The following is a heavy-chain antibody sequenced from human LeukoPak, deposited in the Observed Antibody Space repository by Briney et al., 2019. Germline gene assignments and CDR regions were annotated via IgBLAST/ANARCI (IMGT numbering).Heavy chain of an antibody. CDR2: TNHSGST. CDR3: ARGRRGGWYKNENYFDY. CDR1: GGSFSGYY. V-gene: IGHV4-34*01. D-gene: IGHD6-19*01. Sequence: SETLSLTCAVYGGSFSGYYWSWIRQPPGKGLEWIGETNHSGSTNYNPSLKSRVTISVDTSKNQFSLKLSSVTAADTAVYYCARGRRGGWYKNENYFDYWGQGTLVTVSS. J-gene: IGHJ4*02.